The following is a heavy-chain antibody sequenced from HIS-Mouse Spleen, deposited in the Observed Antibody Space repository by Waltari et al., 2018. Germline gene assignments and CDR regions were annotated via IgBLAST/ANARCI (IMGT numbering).Heavy chain of an antibody. CDR1: GFAFGSDR. V-gene: IGHV3-21*01. D-gene: IGHD1-26*01. J-gene: IGHJ4*02. Sequence: EVQLVESGGGLVKPGGSLRLCCAASGFAFGSDRMNWVRQAPGKGLEWVSSISSSSSYIYYADSVKGRFTISRDNAKNSLYLQMNSLRAEDTAVYYCARGPDSGSSLSPDYWGQGTLVTVSS. CDR2: ISSSSSYI. CDR3: ARGPDSGSSLSPDY.